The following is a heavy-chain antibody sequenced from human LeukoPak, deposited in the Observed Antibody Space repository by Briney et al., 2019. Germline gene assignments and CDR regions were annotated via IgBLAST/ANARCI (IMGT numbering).Heavy chain of an antibody. CDR2: INHSGST. CDR3: ARGRVYYDSSGYYYYFDY. CDR1: GGTFSGYY. J-gene: IGHJ4*02. Sequence: SETVSLTCAVYGGTFSGYYWSWIRQPPGKGLEWIGEINHSGSTNYNPSLKSRVTISVDTFKNQFSLKLSSVTAADTAVYYCARGRVYYDSSGYYYYFDYWGQGTLVTVSS. D-gene: IGHD3-22*01. V-gene: IGHV4-34*01.